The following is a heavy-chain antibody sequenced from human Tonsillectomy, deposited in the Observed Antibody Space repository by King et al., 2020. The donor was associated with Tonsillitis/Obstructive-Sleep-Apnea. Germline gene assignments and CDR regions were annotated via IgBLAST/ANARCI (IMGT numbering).Heavy chain of an antibody. CDR2: ISSSSRYT. Sequence: VQLVESGGGLVKPGGSLRLSCAASGFTFSDYYMSWIRQAPGKGLEWVSYISSSSRYTNYADSVKGRFTISRDNAKNSLYLQMNSLRAEDTAVYYCARENGNWNYGYYFDYWGQGTLVTVSS. D-gene: IGHD1-7*01. CDR3: ARENGNWNYGYYFDY. J-gene: IGHJ4*02. CDR1: GFTFSDYY. V-gene: IGHV3-11*05.